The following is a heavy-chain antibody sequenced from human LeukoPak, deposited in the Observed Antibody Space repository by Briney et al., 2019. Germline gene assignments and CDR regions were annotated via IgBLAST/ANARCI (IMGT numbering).Heavy chain of an antibody. V-gene: IGHV5-51*01. J-gene: IGHJ6*02. Sequence: PGESLKISCKRSGYSFTSYWIGWVRQMPGKGLEWMGIIYPGVSDTRYSPSFQGQVTISADKSISTAYLQWSSLKASDTAMFYCERLTTTGVTRGHYYYYGMEVWGQGTTVTVSS. CDR1: GYSFTSYW. D-gene: IGHD4-23*01. CDR2: IYPGVSDT. CDR3: ERLTTTGVTRGHYYYYGMEV.